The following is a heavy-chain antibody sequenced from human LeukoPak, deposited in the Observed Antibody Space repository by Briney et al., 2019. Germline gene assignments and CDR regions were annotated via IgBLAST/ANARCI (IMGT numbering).Heavy chain of an antibody. J-gene: IGHJ4*02. CDR3: AKGPQLGSGYHPDY. Sequence: GGXLRLSCAASGFTVSSNYMNWVRQAPGKGLEWVSTITGSDDRTYFADSVKGRFTISRDYSKNTLHLQLNSLGAEDTAMYYCAKGPQLGSGYHPDYWGQGTLVTVSS. CDR1: GFTVSSNY. D-gene: IGHD3-22*01. V-gene: IGHV3-23*01. CDR2: ITGSDDRT.